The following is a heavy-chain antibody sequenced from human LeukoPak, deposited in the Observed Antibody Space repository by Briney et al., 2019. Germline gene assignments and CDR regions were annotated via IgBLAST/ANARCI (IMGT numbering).Heavy chain of an antibody. Sequence: GESLQIPCQGSGYHFTSYCIAWVRTMPGTGLEWMGTNHPDDSDTRYSTPFHGQVTISADKSISTATLQLRSLKASDTAMYYCARAHCGGDCYSGPYYYYYGMDVWGQGTTVTVSS. D-gene: IGHD2-21*02. CDR1: GYHFTSYC. CDR3: ARAHCGGDCYSGPYYYYYGMDV. CDR2: NHPDDSDT. V-gene: IGHV5-51*01. J-gene: IGHJ6*02.